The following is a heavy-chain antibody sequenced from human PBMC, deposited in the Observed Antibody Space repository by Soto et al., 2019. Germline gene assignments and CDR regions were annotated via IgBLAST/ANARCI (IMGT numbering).Heavy chain of an antibody. V-gene: IGHV3-7*01. Sequence: GGSLRLSCAASGFTFGNYWMSWVRQAPGKGPEWVANIKQDGSERNYVDSVKGRFTISRDNAENSLYLQMNSLRVEDTGVYYCAGGFSAGKGSPPDFWGQGSLVTVSS. D-gene: IGHD6-13*01. CDR1: GFTFGNYW. CDR3: AGGFSAGKGSPPDF. J-gene: IGHJ4*02. CDR2: IKQDGSER.